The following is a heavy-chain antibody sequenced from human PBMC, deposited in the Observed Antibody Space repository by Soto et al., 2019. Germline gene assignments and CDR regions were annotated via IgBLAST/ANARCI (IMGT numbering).Heavy chain of an antibody. Sequence: ASVKVSCKASGYTFTSYYMHWVRQAPGQGLEWMGIINPSGGSTSYAQKFQGRVTMTRDTSTSTVYMELSSLRSEDTAVYYCARGSSYYDSSSEIYYYYGMDVWGQGTLVTVSS. CDR1: GYTFTSYY. CDR3: ARGSSYYDSSSEIYYYYGMDV. D-gene: IGHD3-22*01. V-gene: IGHV1-46*01. J-gene: IGHJ6*02. CDR2: INPSGGST.